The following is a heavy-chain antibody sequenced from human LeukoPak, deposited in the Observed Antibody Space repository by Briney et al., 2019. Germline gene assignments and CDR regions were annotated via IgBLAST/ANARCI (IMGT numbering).Heavy chain of an antibody. D-gene: IGHD6-19*01. CDR2: IKQDGSEK. CDR3: AKDPPVAGSQGLNYLGWFDP. J-gene: IGHJ5*02. CDR1: GFTFSSYW. Sequence: PGGSLRLSCAASGFTFSSYWMSWVRQAPGKGLEWVANIKQDGSEKYYVDSVKGRFTISRDNAKNSLYLQMNSLRAEDTAVYYCAKDPPVAGSQGLNYLGWFDPWGQGTLVTVSS. V-gene: IGHV3-7*03.